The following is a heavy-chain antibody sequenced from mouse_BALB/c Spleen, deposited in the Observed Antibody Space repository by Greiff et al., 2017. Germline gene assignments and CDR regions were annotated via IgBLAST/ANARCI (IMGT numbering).Heavy chain of an antibody. Sequence: QVQLKESGPGLVAPSQSLSITCTVSGFSLTSYGVHWVRQPPGKGLEWLGVIWAGGSTNYNSALMSRLSISKDNSKSQVFLKMNSLQTDDTAMYYCAREAYYGNPYAMDYWGQGTSVTVSS. V-gene: IGHV2-9*02. D-gene: IGHD2-10*01. CDR2: IWAGGST. CDR1: GFSLTSYG. CDR3: AREAYYGNPYAMDY. J-gene: IGHJ4*01.